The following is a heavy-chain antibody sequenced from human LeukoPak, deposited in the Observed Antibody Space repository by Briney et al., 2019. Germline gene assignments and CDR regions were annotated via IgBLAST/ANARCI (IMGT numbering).Heavy chain of an antibody. CDR2: MSSDGSNE. CDR1: GFSLSRFG. J-gene: IGHJ5*02. V-gene: IGHV3-30*03. CDR3: ARDRNNWNYWVWFDP. D-gene: IGHD1-7*01. Sequence: PGGSLRRSCAASGFSLSRFGMHWVRQAPGKGLEWVAVMSSDGSNEFYADSVKGRFSISRDNSKNTLYLQMNSLRAEDTAVYYCARDRNNWNYWVWFDPWGQGTLVTVSS.